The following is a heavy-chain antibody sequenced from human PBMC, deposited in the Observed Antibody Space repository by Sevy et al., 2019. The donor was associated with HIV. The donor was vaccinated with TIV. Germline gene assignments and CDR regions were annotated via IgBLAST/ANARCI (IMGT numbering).Heavy chain of an antibody. V-gene: IGHV3-23*01. Sequence: GGSLRLSCAASGFTINSNAMSWVRQAPGKGLEWVSIISDSGGSTIYAGSVKGRFTISRDNSKNTVFLQMNNLRVDDTAVYYCAKGRGPNCGGDCFSRVFDYWGQGTLVTVSS. CDR1: GFTINSNA. CDR3: AKGRGPNCGGDCFSRVFDY. CDR2: ISDSGGST. J-gene: IGHJ4*02. D-gene: IGHD2-21*02.